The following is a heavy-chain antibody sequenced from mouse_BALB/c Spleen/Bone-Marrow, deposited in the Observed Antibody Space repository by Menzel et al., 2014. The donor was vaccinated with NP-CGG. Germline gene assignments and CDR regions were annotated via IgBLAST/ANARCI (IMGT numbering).Heavy chain of an antibody. V-gene: IGHV1S29*02. Sequence: VQLQQSGPELVKPGASVKIPRKASGYTFTDYNMHWVQQSHGKSLEWIGYIYPYNGGTGYNQKFKSKATLTVDNSSSPAYMELRSLTSEDSAVYYCARRFITTAAWFAYWGQGTLVTVSA. CDR2: IYPYNGGT. CDR3: ARRFITTAAWFAY. J-gene: IGHJ3*01. CDR1: GYTFTDYN. D-gene: IGHD1-2*01.